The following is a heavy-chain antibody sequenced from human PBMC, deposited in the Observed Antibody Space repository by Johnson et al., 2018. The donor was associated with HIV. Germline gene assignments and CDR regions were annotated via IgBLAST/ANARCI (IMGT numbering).Heavy chain of an antibody. J-gene: IGHJ3*02. V-gene: IGHV3-9*01. CDR1: GFTFDDYA. CDR3: AKDISGVMHGAGAFDI. D-gene: IGHD1-26*01. Sequence: VQLVESGGGLVQPGRSLRLSCAASGFTFDDYAMHWVRQAPGKGLEWVSGISWNSGSIGYADSVKGRFTISRDNAKNSLYLQMNSLRAEDTALYYCAKDISGVMHGAGAFDIWGQGTMVTVSS. CDR2: ISWNSGSI.